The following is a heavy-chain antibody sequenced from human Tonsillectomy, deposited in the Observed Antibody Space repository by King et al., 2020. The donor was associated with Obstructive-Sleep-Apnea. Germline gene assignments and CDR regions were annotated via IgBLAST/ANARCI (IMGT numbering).Heavy chain of an antibody. CDR1: GFTFNRFA. CDR3: ARDHYPSGRYLNLDY. D-gene: IGHD6-19*01. V-gene: IGHV3-30*04. J-gene: IGHJ4*02. CDR2: ISSDGNTQ. Sequence: VQLVESGGGVVQPGRSLRVSCRASGFTFNRFAIHWVRQAPGKGLEWVAAISSDGNTQYYGDSVKGRFTISRDSSTNTVFLDMNGLRDDDTAMYYCARDHYPSGRYLNLDYWGQGTLVAVSS.